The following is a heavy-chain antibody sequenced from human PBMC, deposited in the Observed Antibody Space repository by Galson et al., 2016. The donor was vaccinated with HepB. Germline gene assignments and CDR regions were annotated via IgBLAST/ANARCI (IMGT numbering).Heavy chain of an antibody. V-gene: IGHV3-23*01. CDR2: ISDSGANT. CDR3: VADHGGLDCFDF. CDR1: GFTFSAYA. D-gene: IGHD4-23*01. Sequence: SLRLSCAASGFTFSAYAMAWARQAPGKGLEWVSGISDSGANTCYADSVRGRFSISRDDSKSTLYLQMTNLVVEDTALYYCVADHGGLDCFDFWGRGTRVTVSS. J-gene: IGHJ3*01.